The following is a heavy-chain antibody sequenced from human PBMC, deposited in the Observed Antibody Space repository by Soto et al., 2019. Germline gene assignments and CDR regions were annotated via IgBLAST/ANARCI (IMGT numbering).Heavy chain of an antibody. CDR3: ARDRSTYGGGGTGEVKENWFDP. Sequence: TLSLTCTVSGGSISHYYWSWIRQSPGKGLEWIGYAYYSGSTDYNPSLKSRVTMSVDTSKNQVSLKLNSVTTADTAVYYCARDRSTYGGGGTGEVKENWFDPWGPGTLVTVSS. V-gene: IGHV4-59*01. J-gene: IGHJ5*02. CDR1: GGSISHYY. CDR2: AYYSGST. D-gene: IGHD2-8*01.